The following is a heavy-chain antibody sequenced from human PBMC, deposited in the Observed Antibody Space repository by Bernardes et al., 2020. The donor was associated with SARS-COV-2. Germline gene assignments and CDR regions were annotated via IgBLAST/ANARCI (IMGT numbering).Heavy chain of an antibody. J-gene: IGHJ5*02. CDR3: ARQPDKSYDFWTGFYPKGWFDP. V-gene: IGHV4-39*01. Sequence: SETLSLTCIVSGGSIRSNDHYWAWIRQPPGKGLEWMGSVYNSGSAFYNPSLKSRVSISVDTSKNHFSLQLTSVTAADTAVYYCARQPDKSYDFWTGFYPKGWFDPWGQGTLVTVSS. D-gene: IGHD3-3*01. CDR2: VYNSGSA. CDR1: GGSIRSNDHY.